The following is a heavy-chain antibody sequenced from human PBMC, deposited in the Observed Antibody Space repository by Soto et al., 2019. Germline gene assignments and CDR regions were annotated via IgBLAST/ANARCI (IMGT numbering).Heavy chain of an antibody. CDR2: IYPGDSDT. D-gene: IGHD3-10*01. V-gene: IGHV5-51*01. CDR3: ARGDYGSGSPHYYYYYMDV. Sequence: GESLKISCKGSGYSFTSHWIGWVRQMPGKGLEWMGIIYPGDSDTRYSPSFQGQVTISADKSISTAYLQWSSLKASDTAMYYCARGDYGSGSPHYYYYYMDVWGKGTTVTVSS. J-gene: IGHJ6*03. CDR1: GYSFTSHW.